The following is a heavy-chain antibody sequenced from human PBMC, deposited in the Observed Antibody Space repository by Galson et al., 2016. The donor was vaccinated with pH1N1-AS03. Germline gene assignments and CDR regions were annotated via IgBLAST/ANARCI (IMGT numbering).Heavy chain of an antibody. Sequence: SLRLSCAASGFTFDYFYMSWIRQAPGKGLEWISFISTAGITTHYADSVKGRFTISRDNANNSLYLEMTSLRPEDTAIYYCARNWNYFNLWGQGVLVTVPS. V-gene: IGHV3-11*01. D-gene: IGHD1-1*01. CDR1: GFTFDYFY. CDR2: ISTAGITT. J-gene: IGHJ4*02. CDR3: ARNWNYFNL.